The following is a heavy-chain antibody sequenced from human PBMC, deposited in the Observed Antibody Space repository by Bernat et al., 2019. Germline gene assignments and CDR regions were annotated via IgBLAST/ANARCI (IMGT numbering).Heavy chain of an antibody. CDR1: GFTFDDYA. CDR2: ISWNSGSI. V-gene: IGHV3-9*01. CDR3: ARASLWELAPSATYYYYGMDV. J-gene: IGHJ6*02. D-gene: IGHD1-26*01. Sequence: EVQLVESGGGLVQPGRSLRLSCAASGFTFDDYAMHWVRQAPGKGLEWVSGISWNSGSIGYADSVKGRFTISRDNAKNSLYLQMNSLRAEDTAVYYCARASLWELAPSATYYYYGMDVWGQGTTVTVSS.